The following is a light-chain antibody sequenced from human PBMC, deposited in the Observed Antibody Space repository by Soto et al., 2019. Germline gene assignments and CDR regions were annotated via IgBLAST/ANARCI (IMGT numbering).Light chain of an antibody. CDR3: SSYTSSSTLMV. CDR2: HVS. Sequence: QSALTQPASVSGSPGQSITISCTGSSSDVGGYNYVSWYQQHPGKAPKLMIYHVSHRPSGVSNRFSGSKSGNTASLTISGLQSEDEADYYCSSYTSSSTLMVFGGGTKVTVL. J-gene: IGLJ2*01. CDR1: SSDVGGYNY. V-gene: IGLV2-14*01.